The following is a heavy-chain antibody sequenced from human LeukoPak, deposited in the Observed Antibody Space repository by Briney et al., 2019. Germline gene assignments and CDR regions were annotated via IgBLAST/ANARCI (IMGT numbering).Heavy chain of an antibody. D-gene: IGHD3-22*01. CDR2: IYHSGST. J-gene: IGHJ4*02. Sequence: KTSETLSLTCSVSGGSMSSYYWSWVRQHPGKGLEWIGYIYHSGSTNYNPSLKSRATISVDTSKNQFSLKLSSVTAAHTAVYYCAREGGSSGYYFDYWGQGTLVTVSS. V-gene: IGHV4-59*01. CDR1: GGSMSSYY. CDR3: AREGGSSGYYFDY.